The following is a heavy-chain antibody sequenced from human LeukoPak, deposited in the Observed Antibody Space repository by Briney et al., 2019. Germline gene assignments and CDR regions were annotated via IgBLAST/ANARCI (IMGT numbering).Heavy chain of an antibody. D-gene: IGHD1-26*01. V-gene: IGHV3-33*01. J-gene: IGHJ3*02. CDR2: IWFDGSKK. Sequence: GGSLRLSCAASGFTFSSYGMHWVRQAPGKGLEWVAVIWFDGSKKYYADSVKGRFTISRDNSKNTLYLQMNSLRAEDTAVYYCARDEKLHGSYGGDDAFDIWGQGTMVTVSS. CDR1: GFTFSSYG. CDR3: ARDEKLHGSYGGDDAFDI.